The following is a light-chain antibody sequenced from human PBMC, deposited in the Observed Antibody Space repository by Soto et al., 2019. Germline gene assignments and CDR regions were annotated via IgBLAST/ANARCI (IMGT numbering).Light chain of an antibody. Sequence: DIQMTQSPSTLSASVGDRVTITCRASQSINSWLAWYQQRPGKAPNLLIYDASTLERGVQSRFSGSGSGTEFTLTISSLQPDDFATYYFQQYSGYSTFGQGTRVEIK. V-gene: IGKV1-5*01. CDR2: DAS. CDR3: QQYSGYST. CDR1: QSINSW. J-gene: IGKJ1*01.